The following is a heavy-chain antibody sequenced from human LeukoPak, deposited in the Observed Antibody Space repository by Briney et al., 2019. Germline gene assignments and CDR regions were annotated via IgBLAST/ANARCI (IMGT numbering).Heavy chain of an antibody. CDR2: IYYSGIT. J-gene: IGHJ3*02. CDR1: GGSISSSSYY. Sequence: SETLSLTCTVSGGSISSSSYYWGWIRQPPGKGLEWIGTIYYSGITYYDPSLKSRVTLSVDTSKNQFPLKLSSVTAADTAVYYCATLDYGGNDAFDIWGQGTMVTVSS. CDR3: ATLDYGGNDAFDI. D-gene: IGHD4-23*01. V-gene: IGHV4-39*01.